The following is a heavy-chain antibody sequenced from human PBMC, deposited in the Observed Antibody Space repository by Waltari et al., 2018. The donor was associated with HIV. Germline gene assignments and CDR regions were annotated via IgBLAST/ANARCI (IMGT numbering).Heavy chain of an antibody. D-gene: IGHD4-17*01. CDR1: GYTFIDHG. CDR2: ISPYNGNT. CDR3: ARVAGGDYFDY. Sequence: QVQLVQSGGEVQKPGASVKVSCKASGYTFIDHGITWVRQAPGQGLEWMAWISPYNGNTDYAQRFQGRVSVTTDTSTNTAYMELRSLRSDDKAVYFCARVAGGDYFDYWGQGTLVTVSS. J-gene: IGHJ4*02. V-gene: IGHV1-18*01.